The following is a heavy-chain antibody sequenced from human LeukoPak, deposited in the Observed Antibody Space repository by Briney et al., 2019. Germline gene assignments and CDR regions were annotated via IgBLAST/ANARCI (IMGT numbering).Heavy chain of an antibody. J-gene: IGHJ6*03. CDR3: ARESRFYMDV. Sequence: PGGSLRLSCAASGFTFSSYSMNWVRQAPGKGLEWVSYISSSGSTIYYADSVKGRFTISRDNAKNSLYLQMNSLRAEDTAVYYCARESRFYMDVWGKGTTVTVSS. CDR1: GFTFSSYS. CDR2: ISSSGSTI. V-gene: IGHV3-48*04.